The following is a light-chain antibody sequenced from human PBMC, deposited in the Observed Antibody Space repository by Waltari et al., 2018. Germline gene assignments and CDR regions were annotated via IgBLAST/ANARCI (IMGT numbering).Light chain of an antibody. CDR1: TPTMKNWR. V-gene: IGLV1-51*01. J-gene: IGLJ2*01. CDR3: GTWDSSLRSAL. CDR2: DND. Sequence: QSILTQPPSVSAAPGPKATFSSPYGTPTMKNWRFPRYQQPPGTPPKLVIYDNDKRPSCVSGRCSGSKSGASATLGISGLQTGDEAVYYCGTWDSSLRSALFGGGTNLTVL.